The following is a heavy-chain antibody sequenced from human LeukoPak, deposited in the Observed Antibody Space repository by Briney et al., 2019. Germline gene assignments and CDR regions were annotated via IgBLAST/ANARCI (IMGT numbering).Heavy chain of an antibody. CDR3: ARGVVVNGNWFDP. Sequence: TLSLTCTVSGGSISSGSYYWSWIRQPAGKGLEWIGRIYTSGSTNYNPSLKSRVTISVDTSKNQFSLKLSSVTAADTAVYYCARGVVVNGNWFDPWGQGTLVTVSS. D-gene: IGHD2-15*01. CDR1: GGSISSGSYY. CDR2: IYTSGST. V-gene: IGHV4-61*02. J-gene: IGHJ5*02.